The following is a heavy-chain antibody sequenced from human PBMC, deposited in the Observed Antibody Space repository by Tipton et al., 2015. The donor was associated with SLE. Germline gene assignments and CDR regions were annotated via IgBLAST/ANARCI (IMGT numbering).Heavy chain of an antibody. Sequence: TLSLTCTVSGGSISSSSYYWGWIRQPPGKGLEWIGGIYYSGSTYYNPSLKSRVTISVDTSKNQFSLKLSSVTAADTAVYYCARYIVVVRYFDYWGQGSLVTVSS. CDR3: ARYIVVVRYFDY. CDR1: GGSISSSSYY. CDR2: IYYSGST. V-gene: IGHV4-39*07. D-gene: IGHD2-21*01. J-gene: IGHJ4*02.